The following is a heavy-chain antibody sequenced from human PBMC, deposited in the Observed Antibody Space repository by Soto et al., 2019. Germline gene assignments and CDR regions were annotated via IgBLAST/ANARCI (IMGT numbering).Heavy chain of an antibody. J-gene: IGHJ4*02. CDR3: ARVHYGDYVPFFDY. CDR2: IWYDGSNK. D-gene: IGHD4-17*01. V-gene: IGHV3-33*01. Sequence: QVQLVESGGGVVQPGRSLRLSCAASGFTFSSYGMHWVRQAPGKGLEWAAVIWYDGSNKYYADSVKGRFTISRDNSKNTLYLQMNSLRAEDTAVYYCARVHYGDYVPFFDYWGQGTLVTVSS. CDR1: GFTFSSYG.